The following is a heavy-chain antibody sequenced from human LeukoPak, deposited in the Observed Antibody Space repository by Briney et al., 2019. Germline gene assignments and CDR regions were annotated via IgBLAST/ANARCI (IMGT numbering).Heavy chain of an antibody. V-gene: IGHV3-30*02. CDR3: AKDLRYRSPPSRVDP. CDR1: GFTFSSYG. D-gene: IGHD1-14*01. CDR2: IRYDGSNK. Sequence: GGTLRLSCAASGFTFSSYGMSWVRQAPGKGLEWVAFIRYDGSNKYYADSVKGRFTISRDNSKNTLYLQMNSLRAEDTAVYYCAKDLRYRSPPSRVDPWGQGTLVTVSS. J-gene: IGHJ5*02.